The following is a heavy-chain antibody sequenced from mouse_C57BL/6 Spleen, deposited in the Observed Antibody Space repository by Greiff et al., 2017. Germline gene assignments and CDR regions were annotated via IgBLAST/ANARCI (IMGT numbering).Heavy chain of an antibody. CDR3: ARETHGGFAY. CDR2: ISAGGSYT. Sequence: EVMLVESGGGLVKPGGSLKLSCAASGFTFSSYAMSWVRQTPGKGLEWVATISAGGSYTYYTDNVKGRFTISRDNAKNNLYLQMSHLKSEDTAMYYSARETHGGFAYWGQGTLVTVAA. J-gene: IGHJ3*01. CDR1: GFTFSSYA. V-gene: IGHV5-4*01.